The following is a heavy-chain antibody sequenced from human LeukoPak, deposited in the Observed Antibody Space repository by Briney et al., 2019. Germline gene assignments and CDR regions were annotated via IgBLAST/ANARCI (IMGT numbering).Heavy chain of an antibody. J-gene: IGHJ4*02. CDR2: IYSGGST. D-gene: IGHD3-22*01. V-gene: IGHV3-53*01. CDR3: ARYYDSSGYYRWDY. CDR1: GFTVSSNY. Sequence: GGSLRLSCAAPGFTVSSNYMTWVRQAPGKGLEWVSVIYSGGSTYYADSVKGRFTISRDNSKNTLFLQMNSLRAEDTAVYYCARYYDSSGYYRWDYWGQGTLVTVSS.